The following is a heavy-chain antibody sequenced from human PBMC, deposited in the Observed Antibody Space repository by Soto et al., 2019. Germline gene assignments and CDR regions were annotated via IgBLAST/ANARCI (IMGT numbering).Heavy chain of an antibody. D-gene: IGHD6-13*01. V-gene: IGHV3-20*01. CDR1: GFTFDDYG. J-gene: IGHJ5*02. CDR3: ARDMGIAAAGIFYWFDP. Sequence: GGSLRLSCAASGFTFDDYGMSWVRQAPGKGLEWVSGINWNGGSTGYADSVKGRFTISRDNAKNSLYLQMNSLRAEDTALYHCARDMGIAAAGIFYWFDPWGQGTLVTVSS. CDR2: INWNGGST.